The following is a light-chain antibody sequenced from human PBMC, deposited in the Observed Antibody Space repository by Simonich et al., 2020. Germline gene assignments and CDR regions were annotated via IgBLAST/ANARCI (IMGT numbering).Light chain of an antibody. Sequence: QSALTQPASVSGSPGQSITISCTGTGSDVGGYNYVSWYQQHPGQAPKLMLYDVSIRPAGVSNRFSGSKSGNTASLTISGLQAEDEADYYCSSYTSSRTSVFGGGTKLTVL. CDR2: DVS. CDR3: SSYTSSRTSV. V-gene: IGLV2-14*01. J-gene: IGLJ2*01. CDR1: GSDVGGYNY.